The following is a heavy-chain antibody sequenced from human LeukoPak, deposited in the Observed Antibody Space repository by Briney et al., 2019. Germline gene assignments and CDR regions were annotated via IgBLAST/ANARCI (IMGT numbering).Heavy chain of an antibody. CDR1: GFTFSSYG. V-gene: IGHV3-33*01. CDR2: IWYDGSNK. J-gene: IGHJ4*02. Sequence: PGRSLRLSCAASGFTFSSYGMHWVRQAPGKGLEWVAVIWYDGSNKYYADSVKGRFTISRDNSKNTLYLQMNSLRAEDTAVYYCARDFHHGDYVIDYWGQGTLVTVSS. CDR3: ARDFHHGDYVIDY. D-gene: IGHD4-17*01.